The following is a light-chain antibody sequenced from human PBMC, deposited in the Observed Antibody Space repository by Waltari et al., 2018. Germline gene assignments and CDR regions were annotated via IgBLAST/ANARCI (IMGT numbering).Light chain of an antibody. CDR1: SSDVGSYTL. CDR3: CSYAGSTTRWV. V-gene: IGLV2-23*02. Sequence: QSALTQPASVSGSPGQSITISCTGTSSDVGSYTLVSWYQQHPGKAPKLIIYAVSKRPSGASALFSGSKSGNTASLTISGLQAEDEADYYCCSYAGSTTRWVFGGGTKLTVL. J-gene: IGLJ3*02. CDR2: AVS.